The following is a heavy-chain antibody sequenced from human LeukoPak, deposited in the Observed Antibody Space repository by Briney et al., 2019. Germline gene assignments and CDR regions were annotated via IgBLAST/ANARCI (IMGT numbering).Heavy chain of an antibody. V-gene: IGHV3-30*18. CDR2: ISYDGSNK. D-gene: IGHD4-17*01. CDR3: AKDQRHYYGDYDGYFDY. Sequence: GGSLRLSCAASGFTFSSYGMHWVRQAPGKGLEWVAVISYDGSNKYYADSVKGRFTISRDNSKNMLYLQMNSLRAEDTAVYYCAKDQRHYYGDYDGYFDYWGQGTLVTVSS. CDR1: GFTFSSYG. J-gene: IGHJ4*02.